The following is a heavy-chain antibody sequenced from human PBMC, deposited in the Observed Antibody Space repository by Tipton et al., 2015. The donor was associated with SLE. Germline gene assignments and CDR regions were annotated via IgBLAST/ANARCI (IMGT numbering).Heavy chain of an antibody. CDR2: INQSGSA. Sequence: LRLSCAVYGGSFSGYYWSWFRQPPGKGLEWIGEINQSGSATYNPSLKSRVTVSPDTSKTQFSLQLKSVTAADTAVYYCARNLAACTGWYFDLWGRGTRVTVSS. V-gene: IGHV4-34*01. J-gene: IGHJ2*01. D-gene: IGHD6-13*01. CDR3: ARNLAACTGWYFDL. CDR1: GGSFSGYY.